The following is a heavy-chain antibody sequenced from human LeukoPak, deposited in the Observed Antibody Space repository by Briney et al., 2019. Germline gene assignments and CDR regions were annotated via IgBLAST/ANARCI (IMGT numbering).Heavy chain of an antibody. CDR2: INPSGGST. Sequence: ASVKVSCKASGYTFTSYYMHWVRQAPGQGLEWMGIINPSGGSTSYAQKFQGRVTMTRDTSTSTVYMELSSLRSEDTAVYYCVPTKLQIDAFDIWGQGTMVTVSS. V-gene: IGHV1-46*01. J-gene: IGHJ3*02. D-gene: IGHD5-24*01. CDR3: VPTKLQIDAFDI. CDR1: GYTFTSYY.